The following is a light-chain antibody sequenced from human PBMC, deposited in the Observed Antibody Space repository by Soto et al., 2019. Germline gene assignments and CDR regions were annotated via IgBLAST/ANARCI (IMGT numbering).Light chain of an antibody. J-gene: IGKJ3*01. CDR1: QSVSSNY. CDR3: DQLESSGVT. Sequence: ERVLMQSSATPFMNPGERDTLSCRTTQSVSSNYVAWYQQKPGQAPRLPVYGASSRATGIPDRFSDSVSGTEFTLTISRLEPEDFAVYYCDQLESSGVTFGPGTKVDIK. CDR2: GAS. V-gene: IGKV3-20*01.